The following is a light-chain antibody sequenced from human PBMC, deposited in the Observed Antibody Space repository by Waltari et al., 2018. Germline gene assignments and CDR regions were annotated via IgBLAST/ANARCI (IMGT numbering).Light chain of an antibody. CDR3: QQYDSAVLT. V-gene: IGKV3-20*01. J-gene: IGKJ4*01. CDR1: QGVSSNS. CDR2: GAS. Sequence: CRASQGVSSNSLVWYQQKPGQTPRLLIYGASSRATGIPERFSGSGSGTDFTLTISSLEPEDFAMYYCQQYDSAVLTFGGGTKVEIK.